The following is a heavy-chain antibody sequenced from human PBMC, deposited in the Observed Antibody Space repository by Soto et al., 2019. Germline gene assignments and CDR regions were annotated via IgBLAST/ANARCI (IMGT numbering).Heavy chain of an antibody. J-gene: IGHJ4*02. CDR2: ISYDGSNK. Sequence: QVQLVESGGGVVQPGRSLRLSCAASGFTFSSYGMHWVRQAPGKGLEWVAVISYDGSNKYYADSVKGRFIISRDNSKNTLYLQMNSLRAEDTAVYYCAKERLRYCSSTSCPGAFDYWGQGTLVTVSS. CDR1: GFTFSSYG. V-gene: IGHV3-30*18. D-gene: IGHD2-2*01. CDR3: AKERLRYCSSTSCPGAFDY.